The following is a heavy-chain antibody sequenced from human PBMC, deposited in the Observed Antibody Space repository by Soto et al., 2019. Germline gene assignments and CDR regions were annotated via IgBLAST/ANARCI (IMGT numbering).Heavy chain of an antibody. CDR3: AREALTIFGVVIIPYYFDY. CDR1: GFTFSSYA. D-gene: IGHD3-3*01. J-gene: IGHJ4*02. Sequence: QVQLVESGGGVVQPGRSLRLSCAASGFTFSSYAMHWVRQAPGKGLEWVAVISYDGSNKYYADSVKGRFTISRDNSKNTLYLQMNSLRAEDTAVYYCAREALTIFGVVIIPYYFDYWGQGTLVTVSS. V-gene: IGHV3-30-3*01. CDR2: ISYDGSNK.